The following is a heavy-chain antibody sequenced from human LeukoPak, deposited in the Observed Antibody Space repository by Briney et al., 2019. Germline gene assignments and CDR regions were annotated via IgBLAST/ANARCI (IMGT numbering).Heavy chain of an antibody. CDR1: GFTFSSSW. J-gene: IGHJ4*02. CDR3: ARAGSLWFGESKFDY. Sequence: PGGSLRLSCEASGFTFSSSWMNWVRQAPGKGLEWVANINQDGSEKYYVDSVKGRFTISRDNAKNSLYLQMNSLRAEDTAVYYCARAGSLWFGESKFDYWGQGTLVTVSS. V-gene: IGHV3-7*01. CDR2: INQDGSEK. D-gene: IGHD3-10*01.